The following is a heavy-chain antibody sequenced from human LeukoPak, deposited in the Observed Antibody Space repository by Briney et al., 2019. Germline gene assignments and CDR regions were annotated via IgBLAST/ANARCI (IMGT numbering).Heavy chain of an antibody. Sequence: GGSLRLSCAVSGFTFSNYAMSWVRQAPGKGLEWVSALSIGGVNTYYADSVKGRFTISRDNSKNTLYLQMNSLRAEDTAVYYCAKDDGDYAEGYYFDYWGQGTLVTVSS. D-gene: IGHD4-17*01. CDR2: LSIGGVNT. CDR3: AKDDGDYAEGYYFDY. V-gene: IGHV3-23*01. J-gene: IGHJ4*02. CDR1: GFTFSNYA.